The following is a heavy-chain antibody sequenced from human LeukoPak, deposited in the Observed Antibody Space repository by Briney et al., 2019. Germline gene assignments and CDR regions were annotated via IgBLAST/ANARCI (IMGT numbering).Heavy chain of an antibody. D-gene: IGHD6-19*01. Sequence: PSETLSLTCAVYGKSFSIYYWPGIRQPPGKGPEWIGEINHNGRTNYNPSLESRVTISEDLSKNQISLKLSSVTAVDTAVYYCAGGQWPHPIDYWGQGTLVTVS. CDR1: GKSFSIYY. J-gene: IGHJ4*02. CDR2: INHNGRT. CDR3: AGGQWPHPIDY. V-gene: IGHV4-34*01.